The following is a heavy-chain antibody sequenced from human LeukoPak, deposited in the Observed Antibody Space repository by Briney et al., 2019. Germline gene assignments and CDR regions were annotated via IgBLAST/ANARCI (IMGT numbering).Heavy chain of an antibody. J-gene: IGHJ3*02. CDR1: GFTFSSYA. D-gene: IGHD3-10*01. V-gene: IGHV3-23*01. CDR2: ISGSGGST. Sequence: GGSLRLSCAASGFTFSSYAMSWVRQAPGKGLEWVSAISGSGGSTYYADSVKGRFTISRDNSKNMLYLQMNSLRAEDTAVYYCAKDLDPNYYGSGSYGAFDIWGQGTMVTVSS. CDR3: AKDLDPNYYGSGSYGAFDI.